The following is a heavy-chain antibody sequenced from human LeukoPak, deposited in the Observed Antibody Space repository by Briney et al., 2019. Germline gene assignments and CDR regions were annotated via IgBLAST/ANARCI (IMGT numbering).Heavy chain of an antibody. CDR1: GGSFSSYY. CDR3: ARGTRTVITPGGRYFDL. V-gene: IGHV4-34*01. J-gene: IGHJ2*01. D-gene: IGHD4-23*01. Sequence: SETLSLTCTVYGGSFSSYYWSWIRQPPRKGLEWIGEINSSGSANYTPSLKSRATISADKSKNQFSLKLTSVTAADTAVFYCARGTRTVITPGGRYFDLWGRGTLVTVSS. CDR2: INSSGSA.